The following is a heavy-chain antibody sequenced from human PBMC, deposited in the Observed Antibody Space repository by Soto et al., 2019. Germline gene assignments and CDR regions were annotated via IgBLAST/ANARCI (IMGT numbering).Heavy chain of an antibody. J-gene: IGHJ5*02. V-gene: IGHV3-23*01. CDR1: GFTFSSYA. CDR2: ISGSGGST. D-gene: IGHD1-26*01. CDR3: AKDQGGSYWGLHAHNWFDP. Sequence: GGSLRLSCAASGFTFSSYAMSWVRQAPGKGLEWVSAISGSGGSTYYADSVKGRFTISRDNSKNTLYLQMNSLRAEDTAVYYCAKDQGGSYWGLHAHNWFDPWGQGTLVTVSS.